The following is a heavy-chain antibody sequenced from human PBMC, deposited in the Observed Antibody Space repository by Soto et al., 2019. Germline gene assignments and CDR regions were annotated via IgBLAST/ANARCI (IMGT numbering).Heavy chain of an antibody. CDR1: GGSISSGGYY. J-gene: IGHJ4*02. CDR2: IYYSGNT. CDR3: AGAYSSSSLAFDY. D-gene: IGHD6-6*01. Sequence: SETLSLTCTVSGGSISSGGYYWSWIRQHPGKGLEWIGYIYYSGNTYYHPSLKSRVTISVDTSKNQFSLKLSSVTAADTAVYYCAGAYSSSSLAFDYWGQGTLVTVS. V-gene: IGHV4-31*03.